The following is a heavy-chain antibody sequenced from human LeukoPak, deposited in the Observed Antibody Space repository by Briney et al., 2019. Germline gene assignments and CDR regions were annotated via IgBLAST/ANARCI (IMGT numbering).Heavy chain of an antibody. CDR2: IQYDESKR. CDR1: GFTFSSYG. J-gene: IGHJ4*02. V-gene: IGHV3-30*02. Sequence: GGSLRLSCAASGFTFSSYGMHWVRQAPGKGLEWVAFIQYDESKRNYADSVKGRFTISRDNSKNTLYLQMNSLTDEDTAVYYCAKISDYWGQGTLVTVSS. CDR3: AKISDY.